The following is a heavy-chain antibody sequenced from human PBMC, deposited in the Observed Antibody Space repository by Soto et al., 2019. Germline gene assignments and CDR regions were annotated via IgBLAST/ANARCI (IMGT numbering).Heavy chain of an antibody. CDR2: ITATDGST. CDR3: VKGLYVWGVTWDY. J-gene: IGHJ4*02. Sequence: EVQLLESGGGVAQPGGSLRVSCAASAFPFSDYAMSWVRQAPGKGLEWVSIITATDGSTYYADSVKGRFTISRDDAKNTLHLQMNSLRVEDTAVYYCVKGLYVWGVTWDYWGQGTLVTVSS. D-gene: IGHD3-10*02. V-gene: IGHV3-23*01. CDR1: AFPFSDYA.